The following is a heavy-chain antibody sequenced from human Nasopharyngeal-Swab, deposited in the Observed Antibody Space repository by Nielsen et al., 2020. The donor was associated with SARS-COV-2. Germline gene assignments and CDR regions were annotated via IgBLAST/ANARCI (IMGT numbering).Heavy chain of an antibody. CDR1: EFTFTNYA. Sequence: GESLKISCSASEFTFTNYAMHWVRQAPGKGLEFVSAISSNGGSTYYADSVKGRFTISRDNSKNTLYLQMSNLRTEDTSVYYCVKWSSGTYNWNYGWFDPWGQGTLVTVSS. J-gene: IGHJ5*02. CDR2: ISSNGGST. V-gene: IGHV3-64D*09. CDR3: VKWSSGTYNWNYGWFDP. D-gene: IGHD1-7*01.